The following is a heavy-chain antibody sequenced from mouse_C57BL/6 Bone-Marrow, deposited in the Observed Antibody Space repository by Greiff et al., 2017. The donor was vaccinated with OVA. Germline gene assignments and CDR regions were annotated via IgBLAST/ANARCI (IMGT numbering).Heavy chain of an antibody. J-gene: IGHJ1*03. D-gene: IGHD2-12*01. CDR3: ASPYRGYFDV. CDR2: ISSGSSTI. CDR1: GFTFSDYG. Sequence: EVMLVESGGGLVKPGGSLKLSCAASGFTFSDYGMHWVRQAPEKGLEWVAYISSGSSTIYYADTVKGRFTISRDNAKNTLFLQMTSLRSEDTAMYYCASPYRGYFDVWGTGTTVTVSS. V-gene: IGHV5-17*01.